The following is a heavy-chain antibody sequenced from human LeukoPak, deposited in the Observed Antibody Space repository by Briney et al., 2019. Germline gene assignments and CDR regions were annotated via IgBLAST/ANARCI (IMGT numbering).Heavy chain of an antibody. V-gene: IGHV3-23*01. J-gene: IGHJ4*02. CDR2: ISGSGGST. Sequence: PGGSLRLSCAASGFTFITYAMSWVRQAPGKGLEWVSAISGSGGSTYYADSVKGRFTISRDNSKNTLFVQMNSLRADDTAVYYCATGLRHMDYWGQGTLVTVSS. CDR1: GFTFITYA. D-gene: IGHD5-12*01. CDR3: ATGLRHMDY.